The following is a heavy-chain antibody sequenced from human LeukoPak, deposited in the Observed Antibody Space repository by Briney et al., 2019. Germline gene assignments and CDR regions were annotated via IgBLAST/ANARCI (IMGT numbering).Heavy chain of an antibody. V-gene: IGHV3-23*01. CDR3: ASGLYSNY. D-gene: IGHD2-15*01. CDR2: ISGSGDRT. J-gene: IGHJ4*02. Sequence: PGGSLRLSCAGSGFIFSNYAMTWVRQAPGQGLEWVIGISGSGDRTYYADSVKGRFSISRDNSKKVVYLQMNSLRAKDTAVYYCASGLYSNYWGQGTPVTVSS. CDR1: GFIFSNYA.